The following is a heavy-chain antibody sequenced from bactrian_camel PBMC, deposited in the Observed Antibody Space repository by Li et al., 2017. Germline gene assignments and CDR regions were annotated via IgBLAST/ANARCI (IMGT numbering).Heavy chain of an antibody. Sequence: VQLVESGGGSVQAGGTLRLACAASGFTLDDFAMGWFRQAPGNECELVSHISTRGGTYYADSVKGRFTISQDNAKNTVYLQMNSLKSEDTALYYCATGEYGGSRADFGYWGQGTQVTVS. CDR1: GFTLDDFA. CDR3: ATGEYGGSRADFGY. CDR2: ISTRGGT. V-gene: IGHV3S63*01. J-gene: IGHJ6*01. D-gene: IGHD6*01.